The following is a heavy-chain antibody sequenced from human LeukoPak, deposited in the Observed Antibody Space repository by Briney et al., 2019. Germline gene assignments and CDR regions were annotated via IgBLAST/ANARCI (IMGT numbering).Heavy chain of an antibody. J-gene: IGHJ4*02. Sequence: SGTLSLTCAVSGGSISSSNWWSWVRQPPGKGLEWIGEIYHSGSTNYNPSLKSRVTISVDKSKNQFSLKLSSVTAADTAVYYCAREAGYSSSWYLDYWGQGTLVTVSS. CDR2: IYHSGST. V-gene: IGHV4-4*02. CDR1: GGSISSSNW. CDR3: AREAGYSSSWYLDY. D-gene: IGHD6-13*01.